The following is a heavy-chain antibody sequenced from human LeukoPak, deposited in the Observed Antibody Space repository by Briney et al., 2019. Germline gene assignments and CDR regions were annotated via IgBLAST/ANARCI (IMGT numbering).Heavy chain of an antibody. D-gene: IGHD5-18*01. CDR1: GFTFNIYG. V-gene: IGHV3-23*01. Sequence: PGGSLRLSCAASGFTFNIYGMSWVRQAPGKGLEWVSAISGSGGSTYSADSVKGRFTISRDNSKSTLYLQMSSLRAEDTAVYYCARTSHGSPFDNYYMDAWGKGTTVTISS. CDR3: ARTSHGSPFDNYYMDA. CDR2: ISGSGGST. J-gene: IGHJ6*03.